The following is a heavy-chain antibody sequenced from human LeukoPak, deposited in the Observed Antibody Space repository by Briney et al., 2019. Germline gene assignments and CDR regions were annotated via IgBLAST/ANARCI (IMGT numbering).Heavy chain of an antibody. V-gene: IGHV4-59*01. J-gene: IGHJ6*03. CDR3: ARVNTVGDYYYYYMDV. CDR1: GGSISNYY. Sequence: SETLSLTCTVSGGSISNYYWSWIRQPPGKGLEWIGYIYYSGSTNYNPSLKSRVTISVDTSKNQFSLKLSSVTAADTAVYYCARVNTVGDYYYYYMDVWGKGTTVTVSS. CDR2: IYYSGST. D-gene: IGHD4-23*01.